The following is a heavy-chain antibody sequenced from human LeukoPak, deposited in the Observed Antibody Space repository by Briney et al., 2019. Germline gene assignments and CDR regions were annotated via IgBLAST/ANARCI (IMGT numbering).Heavy chain of an antibody. CDR1: GFPFSGSA. J-gene: IGHJ6*03. V-gene: IGHV3-73*01. CDR2: IRSKANSYAT. D-gene: IGHD2-2*01. CDR3: TRTSVVPAAIYYYYMDV. Sequence: PGGSLKLSCAASGFPFSGSAMHWVRQASGKGLEWVGRIRSKANSYATAYAASVKGRFTIYRDDSKNTAYLQKNSLKTEDTAVYYCTRTSVVPAAIYYYYMDVWGKGTTVTVSS.